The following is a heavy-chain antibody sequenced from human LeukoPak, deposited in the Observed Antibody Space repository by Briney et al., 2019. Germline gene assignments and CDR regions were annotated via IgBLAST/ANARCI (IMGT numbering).Heavy chain of an antibody. Sequence: GGSLRLSCAASGFIFSNYEMNWVRQAPGKGLEWLSYISSRGSAIFYADSVKGRFSISRDNAKNALYLQMNSLRAEDTAVYYCARVNGYNYYYYYMDVGGKGTTVTVS. CDR1: GFIFSNYE. J-gene: IGHJ6*03. CDR3: ARVNGYNYYYYYMDV. V-gene: IGHV3-48*03. D-gene: IGHD5-24*01. CDR2: ISSRGSAI.